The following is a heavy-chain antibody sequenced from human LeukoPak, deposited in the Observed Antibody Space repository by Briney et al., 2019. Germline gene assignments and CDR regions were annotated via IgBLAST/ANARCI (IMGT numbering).Heavy chain of an antibody. J-gene: IGHJ1*01. Sequence: ASVKVSCKASGYTLTSYGISWVRQAPGQGLEWMGWINSNSADTNYAQNFQGRVTMTRDTSISTAYMELSRLRSDDTALYYCARIGISARGTNFHHWGQGTLVTVSS. V-gene: IGHV1-2*02. D-gene: IGHD6-13*01. CDR1: GYTLTSYG. CDR3: ARIGISARGTNFHH. CDR2: INSNSADT.